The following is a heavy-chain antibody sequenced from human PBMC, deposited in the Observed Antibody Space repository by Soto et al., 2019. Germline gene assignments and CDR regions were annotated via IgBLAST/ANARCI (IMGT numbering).Heavy chain of an antibody. J-gene: IGHJ4*02. CDR3: ARTGTYDAFWSGDF. CDR2: IWHSGST. Sequence: SETLSLTCSVPSYSFSSNHYWGWIRQPPGKGLEGSGSIWHSGSTYYNPSLRSRVSLSIDTSKNQFSLKLKSVTAADTAVYYCARTGTYDAFWSGDFWGQGILVTVS. CDR1: SYSFSSNHY. D-gene: IGHD3-3*01. V-gene: IGHV4-38-2*01.